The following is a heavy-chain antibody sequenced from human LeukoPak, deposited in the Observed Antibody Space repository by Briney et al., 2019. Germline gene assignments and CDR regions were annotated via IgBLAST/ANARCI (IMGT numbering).Heavy chain of an antibody. D-gene: IGHD5-24*01. CDR3: ARDSRDGYNVDY. V-gene: IGHV4-39*07. CDR2: IYYSGST. CDR1: GDSISSSSSY. Sequence: SETLSLTCTVSGDSISSSSSYWGWIRQPPGKGLEWIGSIYYSGSTYYNTSLKSRVTISVDTSKNQFSLKLSSVTAADTAVYYCARDSRDGYNVDYWGQGTLVTVSS. J-gene: IGHJ4*02.